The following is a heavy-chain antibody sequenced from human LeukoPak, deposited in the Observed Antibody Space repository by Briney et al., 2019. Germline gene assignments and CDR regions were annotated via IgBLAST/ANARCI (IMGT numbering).Heavy chain of an antibody. CDR1: GDTFTTYA. Sequence: GASVKLSCKASGDTFTTYASIWVRQAPGQGVEWRGGSIPMFGTPNYAKRLQGRVTITTDKSTKTTYMELRRLRYEDTAVYFCDRAGIPGYCTNVTCSNWLDPWGQGTLATVSS. J-gene: IGHJ5*02. CDR3: DRAGIPGYCTNVTCSNWLDP. CDR2: SIPMFGTP. D-gene: IGHD2-8*01. V-gene: IGHV1-69*05.